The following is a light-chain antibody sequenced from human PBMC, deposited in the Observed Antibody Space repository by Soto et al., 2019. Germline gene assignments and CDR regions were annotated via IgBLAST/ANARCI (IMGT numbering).Light chain of an antibody. CDR3: QQYNNWPQLGT. Sequence: EIVMTQSPATLSVSPGERATLSCRASQSVSSNLAWYQQKPGQAPRLLIYGASTRATGIPARFSGSGSGTEFTLTISSLQSEDFAVYYCQQYNNWPQLGTFGQGTKVDI. J-gene: IGKJ1*01. CDR1: QSVSSN. V-gene: IGKV3-15*01. CDR2: GAS.